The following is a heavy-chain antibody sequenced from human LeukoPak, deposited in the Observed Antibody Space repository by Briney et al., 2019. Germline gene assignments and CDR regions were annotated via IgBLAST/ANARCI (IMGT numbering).Heavy chain of an antibody. J-gene: IGHJ3*01. CDR1: GGTFSSYA. V-gene: IGHV3-23*01. D-gene: IGHD1-7*01. Sequence: ASVKVSCKASGGTFSSYAISWVRQAPGEGLEWVSAISEGGHSTYYADSVKGRFTVSRDNSKNTLYLQMNSLRAEDTAVYYCAKDRRGNWNYVGAFDVWGQGTMVTVSS. CDR3: AKDRRGNWNYVGAFDV. CDR2: ISEGGHST.